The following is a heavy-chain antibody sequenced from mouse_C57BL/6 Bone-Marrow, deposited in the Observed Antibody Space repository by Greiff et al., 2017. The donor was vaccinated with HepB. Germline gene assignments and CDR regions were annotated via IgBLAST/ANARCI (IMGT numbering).Heavy chain of an antibody. Sequence: EVQLQQSGPVLVKPGASVKMSCKASGYTFTDYYMNWVKQSHGKSLEWIGVINPYNGGTSYNQKFKGKATLTVDKSSSTAYMELNSLTSEDSAVYYCARILAWFAYWGQGTLVTVSA. J-gene: IGHJ3*01. CDR3: ARILAWFAY. V-gene: IGHV1-19*01. CDR2: INPYNGGT. CDR1: GYTFTDYY.